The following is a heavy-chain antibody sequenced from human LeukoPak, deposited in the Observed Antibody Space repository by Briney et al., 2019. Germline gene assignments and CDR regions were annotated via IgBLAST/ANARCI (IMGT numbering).Heavy chain of an antibody. CDR1: GGSFSGYY. J-gene: IGHJ4*02. D-gene: IGHD3-22*01. CDR3: ATQDYYDSSGADY. CDR2: INHSGST. Sequence: SETLSLTCAVYGGSFSGYYWSWIRQPPGKGLEWIGEINHSGSTNYNPSLKSRVTISVDTSKNQFSLKLSSVTAADTAVYYCATQDYYDSSGADYWGQGTLVTVSS. V-gene: IGHV4-34*01.